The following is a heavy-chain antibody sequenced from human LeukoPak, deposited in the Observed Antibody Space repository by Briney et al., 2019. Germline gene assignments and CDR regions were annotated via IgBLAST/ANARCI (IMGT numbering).Heavy chain of an antibody. V-gene: IGHV1-69*13. D-gene: IGHD5-12*01. J-gene: IGHJ4*02. CDR3: ASSSWGGYVTTTYRYYFDY. Sequence: SVKVSCKASGGTFSSYAISWVRQAPGQGLEWMGGIIPIFGTANYAQKFQGRVTITADESTSTAYMELSGLRSEDTAVYYCASSSWGGYVTTTYRYYFDYWGQGTLVTVSS. CDR2: IIPIFGTA. CDR1: GGTFSSYA.